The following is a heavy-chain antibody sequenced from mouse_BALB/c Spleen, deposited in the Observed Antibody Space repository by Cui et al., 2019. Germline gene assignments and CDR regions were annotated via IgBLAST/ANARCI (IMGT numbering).Heavy chain of an antibody. CDR2: IDPNSGYT. V-gene: IGHV1-72*01. Sequence: QVRLQQPGAESVKPGSSGKLSCKASGYTFTSYLMHWVSQRPGRGLEWSGRIDPNSGYTKYNEKFKSKATLTVDKPSSTAYMQLSSLTSEDSAVYYCARYDYYGSSYFDYWGQGTTLTVSS. D-gene: IGHD1-1*01. CDR3: ARYDYYGSSYFDY. J-gene: IGHJ2*01. CDR1: GYTFTSYL.